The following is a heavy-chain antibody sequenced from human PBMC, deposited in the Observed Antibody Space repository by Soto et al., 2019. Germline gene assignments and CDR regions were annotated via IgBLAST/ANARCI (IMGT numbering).Heavy chain of an antibody. D-gene: IGHD3-3*01. CDR2: INHSGST. J-gene: IGHJ4*02. CDR3: GSGGGEYDFWSGSRYYFDY. Sequence: SETLSLTCAVYGGSFSGYYWSWIRQPPGKGLEWIGEINHSGSTNYNPSLKSRVTISVDTSKNQFSLKLSSVTAADTAVYYCGSGGGEYDFWSGSRYYFDYWGQGTLVTVSS. CDR1: GGSFSGYY. V-gene: IGHV4-34*01.